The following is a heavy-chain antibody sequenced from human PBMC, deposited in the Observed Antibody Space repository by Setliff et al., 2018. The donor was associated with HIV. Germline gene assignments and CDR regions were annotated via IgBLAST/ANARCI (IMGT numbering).Heavy chain of an antibody. Sequence: PGGSLRLSCAASGFTFSSYEMNWVRQAPGKGLEWVSYISSSGSTIYYADSVKGRFTISRDNAKNTLYLHMNSLRAEDTSVYHCARGSSWYGPNRHRHINYWGQGTLVTVSS. CDR2: ISSSGSTI. V-gene: IGHV3-48*03. CDR3: ARGSSWYGPNRHRHINY. D-gene: IGHD6-13*01. CDR1: GFTFSSYE. J-gene: IGHJ4*02.